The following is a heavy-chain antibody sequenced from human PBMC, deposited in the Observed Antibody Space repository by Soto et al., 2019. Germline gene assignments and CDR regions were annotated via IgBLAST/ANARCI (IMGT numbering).Heavy chain of an antibody. D-gene: IGHD3-22*01. Sequence: SQTLSLTCTVSGGSISSYYWSWIRQPARKGLEWIGRIYTSGSTNYNPSLKSRVTMSVDTSKNQFSLKLSSVTAAATAVYYCAREYDSSGYLAYPVAFDIWGQGTMVTVSS. CDR3: AREYDSSGYLAYPVAFDI. V-gene: IGHV4-4*07. J-gene: IGHJ3*02. CDR1: GGSISSYY. CDR2: IYTSGST.